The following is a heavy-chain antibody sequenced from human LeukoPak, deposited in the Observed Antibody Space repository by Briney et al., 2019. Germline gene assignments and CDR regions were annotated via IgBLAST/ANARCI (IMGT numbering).Heavy chain of an antibody. CDR2: IYYSGST. CDR3: ARLIAAAGHFDY. J-gene: IGHJ4*02. D-gene: IGHD6-13*01. Sequence: PSETLSLTCTVSGGSISSSSYYWGWIRQPPGKGLEWIGSIYYSGSTYYNPSLKSRVTISVDMSKNQFSLKLSSVTAADTAVYYCARLIAAAGHFDYWGQGTLVTVSS. CDR1: GGSISSSSYY. V-gene: IGHV4-39*01.